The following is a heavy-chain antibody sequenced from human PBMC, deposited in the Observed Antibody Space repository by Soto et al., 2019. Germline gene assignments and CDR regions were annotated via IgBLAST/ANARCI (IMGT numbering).Heavy chain of an antibody. V-gene: IGHV3-30-3*01. D-gene: IGHD6-13*01. CDR2: ISSDGSKT. CDR3: ARAGQQVAVFDY. Sequence: ESGGGVVQAGRSLRLSCAASGFSFSAYSMHWVRQAPGKGLEWVAVISSDGSKTYYAGSLKGRFTVSRDNSKNIPYLQMNSLRAEDTAVYYCARAGQQVAVFDYWGQGTEVTVSS. J-gene: IGHJ4*02. CDR1: GFSFSAYS.